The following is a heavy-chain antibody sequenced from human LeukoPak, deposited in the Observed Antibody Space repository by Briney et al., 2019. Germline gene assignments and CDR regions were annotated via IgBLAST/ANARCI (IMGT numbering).Heavy chain of an antibody. J-gene: IGHJ2*01. CDR3: ARDPNWVFDL. CDR1: GGSISSYY. Sequence: TETLSLTCTVSGGSISSYYWSWIRQPPGKGLEWIGYIYHSGSTNYNPSLKSRVTISVDTSKNQFSLKLSSVTAADTAVYYCARDPNWVFDLWGRGTLVTVSS. V-gene: IGHV4-59*01. CDR2: IYHSGST. D-gene: IGHD1-1*01.